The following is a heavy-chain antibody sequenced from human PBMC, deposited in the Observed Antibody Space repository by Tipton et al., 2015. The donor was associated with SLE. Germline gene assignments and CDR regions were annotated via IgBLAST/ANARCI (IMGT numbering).Heavy chain of an antibody. V-gene: IGHV4-39*01. Sequence: TLSLTCTVSGGSISSSTYYWGWIRQPPGKGLDWIGSIYYTGSTYYNPSLQSRVTIYVDTSRNQFSLKLTSVAATGTALYYCARLEDPFGIFGVPKGWFDPWGQGTLVTVSS. CDR2: IYYTGST. CDR3: ARLEDPFGIFGVPKGWFDP. CDR1: GGSISSSTYY. D-gene: IGHD3-3*01. J-gene: IGHJ5*02.